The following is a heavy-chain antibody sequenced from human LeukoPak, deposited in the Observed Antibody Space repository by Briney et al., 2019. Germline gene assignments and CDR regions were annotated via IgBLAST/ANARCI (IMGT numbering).Heavy chain of an antibody. D-gene: IGHD3-10*01. CDR2: IYYSGST. J-gene: IGHJ5*02. CDR1: GGSISSGDYF. V-gene: IGHV4-31*03. CDR3: ARRGTGRWFDP. Sequence: SETLSLTCTVSGGSISSGDYFWGWIRQHPGKGLEWIGYIYYSGSTYYNPPLKSRVTISVDTSKNQFSLMLNSVTAADTAMYYCARRGTGRWFDPWGQGTLVTVSS.